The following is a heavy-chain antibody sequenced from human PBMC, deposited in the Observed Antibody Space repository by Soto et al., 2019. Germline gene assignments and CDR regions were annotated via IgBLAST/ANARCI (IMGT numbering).Heavy chain of an antibody. CDR2: IGTAGDT. CDR1: GFTFSSYD. CDR3: ARGGHSSGWYSRLYYFDY. J-gene: IGHJ4*02. V-gene: IGHV3-13*01. Sequence: GGSLRLSCAASGFTFSSYDMHWVRQATGKGLEWVSAIGTAGDTYYPGSVKGRFTISRENVKNSLYLQMNSLRAEDTAVYYCARGGHSSGWYSRLYYFDYWGQGTLVTVSS. D-gene: IGHD6-19*01.